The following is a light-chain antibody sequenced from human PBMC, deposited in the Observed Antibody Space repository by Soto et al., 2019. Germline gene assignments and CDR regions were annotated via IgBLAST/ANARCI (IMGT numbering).Light chain of an antibody. CDR1: SSNIGSNT. CDR3: AAGDGRLDLYV. CDR2: SNN. J-gene: IGLJ1*01. Sequence: VLSQRPSASGTPGQRVTISCSGSSSNIGSNTVNWYQQLPGTAPKLLIYSNNQRPSGVPDRFSGSKSGTSASLAISGPQSDHEADYYWAAGDGRLDLYVFGTGTKVTV. V-gene: IGLV1-44*01.